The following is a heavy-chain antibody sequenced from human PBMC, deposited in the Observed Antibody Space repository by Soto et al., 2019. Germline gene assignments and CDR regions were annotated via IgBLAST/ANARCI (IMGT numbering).Heavy chain of an antibody. V-gene: IGHV4-31*03. CDR1: GGSISSGGYY. CDR3: ARGGGQLDLLQFDY. J-gene: IGHJ4*02. CDR2: IYYSGST. Sequence: QVQLQESGPRLVKTSQTLSLTCTVSGGSISSGGYYWSWIRQHPGKGLEWIGYIYYSGSTYYNPSLKSRVTISVDTSKNQFSLKLSSVTAADTAVYYCARGGGQLDLLQFDYWGQGTLVTVSS. D-gene: IGHD6-6*01.